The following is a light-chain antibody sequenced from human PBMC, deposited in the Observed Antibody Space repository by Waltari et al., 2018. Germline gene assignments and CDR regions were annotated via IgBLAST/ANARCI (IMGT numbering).Light chain of an antibody. J-gene: IGKJ4*01. CDR2: GIS. V-gene: IGKV3-15*01. CDR1: QSISSIY. CDR3: QQYDNWPLI. Sequence: ETVLTQSPAPLSVSPGERATLSCRASQSISSIYFAWYQQKPGQAPRLLISGISTRATGIPARFSGSGSGTEFTLTISSLQSEDFAVYYCQQYDNWPLIFGGGTKVEIK.